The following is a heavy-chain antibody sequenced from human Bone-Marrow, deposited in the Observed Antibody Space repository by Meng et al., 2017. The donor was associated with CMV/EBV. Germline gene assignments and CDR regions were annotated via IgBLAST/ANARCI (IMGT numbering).Heavy chain of an antibody. Sequence: ASVKVSCKASGYTFTGYYMHWVRQTPGQGLEWMGWIDPKNGATSYAEKFQGRVTMTRDTSISTAYMELSSLRSDDTARYFCARVVWGAIAFDYWGQGTLVTVSS. D-gene: IGHD3-10*02. CDR1: GYTFTGYY. J-gene: IGHJ4*02. CDR2: IDPKNGAT. V-gene: IGHV1-2*02. CDR3: ARVVWGAIAFDY.